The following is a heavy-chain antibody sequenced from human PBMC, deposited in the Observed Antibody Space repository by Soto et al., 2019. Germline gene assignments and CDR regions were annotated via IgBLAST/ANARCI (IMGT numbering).Heavy chain of an antibody. CDR1: GGSFSGYY. Sequence: PSETLSLTCAVDGGSFSGYYWSWIRQPPGKGLEWIGEINHSGSTNYNPSLKSRVTISVDTSKNQFSLKLSSVTAADTAVYYCARGHIVVVTAIRWFDPWGQGTLVTVSS. D-gene: IGHD2-21*02. CDR2: INHSGST. J-gene: IGHJ5*02. V-gene: IGHV4-34*01. CDR3: ARGHIVVVTAIRWFDP.